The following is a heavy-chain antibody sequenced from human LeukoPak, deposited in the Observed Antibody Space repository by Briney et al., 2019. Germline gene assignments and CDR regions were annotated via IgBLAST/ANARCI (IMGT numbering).Heavy chain of an antibody. CDR1: GFNFNMFA. Sequence: QSGGSLRLSCSGTGFNFNMFAIHWVRQAPGKGLEWVSGLSRGGGTTNYADSVKGRFTISRDSSKKMVFLQMNSLKSEDTAVYYCGKEQRIRHCGDGVCMEGYYFDYWGQGTPVTVSS. CDR3: GKEQRIRHCGDGVCMEGYYFDY. CDR2: LSRGGGTT. D-gene: IGHD2-21*01. V-gene: IGHV3-23*01. J-gene: IGHJ4*02.